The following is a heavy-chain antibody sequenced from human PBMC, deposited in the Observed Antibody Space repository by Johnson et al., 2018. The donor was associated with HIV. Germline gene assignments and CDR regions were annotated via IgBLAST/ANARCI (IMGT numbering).Heavy chain of an antibody. CDR1: GFTFSSYA. CDR2: ISYDGSNK. Sequence: VQLVESGGGLVKPGRSLRLSCAASGFTFSSYAMHWVRQAPGKGLEWVAVISYDGSNKYYADSVKGRFTISRDNSKNTLYLQMNSLRAEDTAVYYCARVYSSSSAHAFDIWGQGTMVTVSS. CDR3: ARVYSSSSAHAFDI. J-gene: IGHJ3*02. D-gene: IGHD6-6*01. V-gene: IGHV3-30*04.